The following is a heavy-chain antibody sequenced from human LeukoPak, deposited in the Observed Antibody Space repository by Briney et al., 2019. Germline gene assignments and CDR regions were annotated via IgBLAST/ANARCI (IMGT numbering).Heavy chain of an antibody. Sequence: PGGSLRLSCAASGFTFSSFGMSWVRQAPGKGLEWVSAISSTGGTAYYADSMKGRFTISRDNSKNILYLQMNSLRAEDTALYYCAKDFVGTGNFRGGDYWGQGTLVTVSS. CDR1: GFTFSSFG. V-gene: IGHV3-23*01. D-gene: IGHD1-1*01. J-gene: IGHJ4*02. CDR3: AKDFVGTGNFRGGDY. CDR2: ISSTGGTA.